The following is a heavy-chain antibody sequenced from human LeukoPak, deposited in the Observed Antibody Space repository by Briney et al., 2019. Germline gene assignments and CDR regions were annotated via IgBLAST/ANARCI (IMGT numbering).Heavy chain of an antibody. CDR3: AHKPTVVTPVDY. V-gene: IGHV2-5*01. CDR1: GFSLSTSGVG. CDR2: IYWNDDK. Sequence: SGPTLVNPTQTLTLTCTFSGFSLSTSGVGVCWIRQPPGKALEWLSLIYWNDDKRYSPSLKSRLTITKDTSKNQVVLTMTNMDPVDTATYYCAHKPTVVTPVDYWGQGTLVTVSS. D-gene: IGHD4-23*01. J-gene: IGHJ4*02.